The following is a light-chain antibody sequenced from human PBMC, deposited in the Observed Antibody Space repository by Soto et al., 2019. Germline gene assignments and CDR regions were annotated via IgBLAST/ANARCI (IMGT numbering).Light chain of an antibody. CDR1: QDIRGA. J-gene: IGKJ5*01. V-gene: IGKV1D-13*01. CDR3: QQFNNDPIT. CDR2: DVS. Sequence: IQLTQSPSSLSASVGDRVTITCRASQDIRGALAWYQQKPGKAPKLLIYDVSSLQSGVPSRFSGSGSGTDFTLTISSLQPEDFATYYCQQFNNDPITFGQGTRLEIK.